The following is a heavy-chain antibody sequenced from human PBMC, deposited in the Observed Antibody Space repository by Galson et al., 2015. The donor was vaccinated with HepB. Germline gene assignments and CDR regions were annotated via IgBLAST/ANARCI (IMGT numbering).Heavy chain of an antibody. D-gene: IGHD2-15*01. CDR3: ARDLAASVDY. J-gene: IGHJ4*02. Sequence: SVKVSCKASGYNFPEYALQWVRQAPGQRPEWLGWVHPGYNNREFSQRFRDRVTFTWDISANTVYMELTRLQSEDTAVYYCARDLAASVDYWGQGTLLTVPS. CDR1: GYNFPEYA. V-gene: IGHV1-3*01. CDR2: VHPGYNNR.